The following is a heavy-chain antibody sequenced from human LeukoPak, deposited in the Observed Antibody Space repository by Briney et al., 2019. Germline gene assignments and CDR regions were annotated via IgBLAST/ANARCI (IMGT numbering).Heavy chain of an antibody. D-gene: IGHD4-17*01. V-gene: IGHV3-48*01. Sequence: GGSLRLSCAASGLTFRSFSIDWVRQAPGKGLEWFAYISSSGSTIYYADSVKGRFTFSRDNAKNSLYLEMSSLRADDTAVYYCARGYGDYEHDAFDIWGHGTMVTVSS. CDR1: GLTFRSFS. CDR3: ARGYGDYEHDAFDI. CDR2: ISSSGSTI. J-gene: IGHJ3*02.